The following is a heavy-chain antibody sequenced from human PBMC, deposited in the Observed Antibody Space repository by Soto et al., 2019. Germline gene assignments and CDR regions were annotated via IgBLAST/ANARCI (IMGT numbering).Heavy chain of an antibody. CDR1: GDSVSSNNIA. Sequence: PSQTLSLTCAVSGDSVSSNNIAWNWLRQSPWRGLEWLGRTYYRSKWYNEYAVSVRSRITINLDTSKNQFSLQLNSVTPEDTAVYYCARGRWSKFDYWGQGAKPTVSS. V-gene: IGHV6-1*01. CDR2: TYYRSKWYN. J-gene: IGHJ4*02. D-gene: IGHD2-15*01. CDR3: ARGRWSKFDY.